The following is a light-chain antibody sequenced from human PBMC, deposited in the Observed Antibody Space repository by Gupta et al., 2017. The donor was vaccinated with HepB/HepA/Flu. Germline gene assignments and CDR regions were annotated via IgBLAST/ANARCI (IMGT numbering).Light chain of an antibody. CDR2: EVT. Sequence: QSALTQPAPVSGSPAQSITISCTGTSSDIGSYNLVSWYQQHPGKAPKLMIYEVTTRPAGVSNRFSGSKSGNTASLTISGLQAEDEADYYCCSYAGSGSLVFGGGTKLTVL. CDR1: SSDIGSYNL. J-gene: IGLJ3*02. CDR3: CSYAGSGSLV. V-gene: IGLV2-23*02.